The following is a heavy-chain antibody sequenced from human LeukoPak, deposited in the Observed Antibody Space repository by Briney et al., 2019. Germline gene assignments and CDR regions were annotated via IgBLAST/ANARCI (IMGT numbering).Heavy chain of an antibody. D-gene: IGHD6-13*01. V-gene: IGHV3-7*01. CDR2: IRQDGGEK. CDR1: GFTFSSYW. Sequence: HPGGSLRLSCAVSGFTFSSYWMNWVRQAPGKGLEWVASIRQDGGEKSYVDSVKGRFTISRDNTKNSLYLQINSLRAEGTAVYYCARDGTAAGLYFDLWGQGTLVTVSS. J-gene: IGHJ4*01. CDR3: ARDGTAAGLYFDL.